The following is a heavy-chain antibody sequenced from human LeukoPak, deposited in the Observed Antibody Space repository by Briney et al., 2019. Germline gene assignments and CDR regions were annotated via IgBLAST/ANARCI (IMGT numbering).Heavy chain of an antibody. V-gene: IGHV3-53*01. J-gene: IGHJ3*02. CDR1: GFTVSSNY. CDR3: ARDSSGFSDAFDI. Sequence: GGSLRLSCAASGFTVSSNYMSWVRQAPGKGLEWVSVIYSGGSTYYADSVKGRFTISRDNSKNTLYLQMNSLRAEDTAVYYCARDSSGFSDAFDIWGQGTMVTVSS. CDR2: IYSGGST. D-gene: IGHD3-22*01.